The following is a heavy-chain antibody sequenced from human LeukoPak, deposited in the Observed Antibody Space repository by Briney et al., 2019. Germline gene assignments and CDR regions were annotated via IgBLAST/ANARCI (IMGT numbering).Heavy chain of an antibody. Sequence: GGSLRLSCAASGFTFTNYAVTWVRQAPGKGLEWVSSISASGVMTYYADSVKGRFTVSRDNSKNSLYLQMSSLTAADTAVYYCAKDRSIGTYYTFDHWGQGTLVTVSS. CDR3: AKDRSIGTYYTFDH. CDR2: ISASGVMT. D-gene: IGHD1-26*01. J-gene: IGHJ4*02. CDR1: GFTFTNYA. V-gene: IGHV3-23*01.